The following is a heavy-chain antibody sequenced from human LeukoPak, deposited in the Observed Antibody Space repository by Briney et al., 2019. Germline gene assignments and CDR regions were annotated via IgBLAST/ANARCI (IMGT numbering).Heavy chain of an antibody. J-gene: IGHJ6*03. V-gene: IGHV1-18*01. CDR2: ISAYNGNT. D-gene: IGHD3-9*01. Sequence: ASVKVSCKASGYTFTSYGISWVRQAPGQGLEWMGWISAYNGNTNYAQKLQGRVTMTTDTSTSTAYMELRSLRSDDTAVYYCARESAGLRYFDWLGQGYYYYYMDVWGKGTTVTISS. CDR3: ARESAGLRYFDWLGQGYYYYYMDV. CDR1: GYTFTSYG.